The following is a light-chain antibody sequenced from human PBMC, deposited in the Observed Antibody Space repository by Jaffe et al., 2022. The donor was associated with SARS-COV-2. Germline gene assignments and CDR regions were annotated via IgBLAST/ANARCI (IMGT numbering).Light chain of an antibody. CDR1: QTVSTTY. CDR3: LQYGDSPMYT. Sequence: EIVLTQSPGTLSLSPGESATFSCRASQTVSTTYSAWYQQKPGQPPRLIIYGASSRATGVPDRFSGSGSGTDFTLTISRLEPEDSAVYYCLQYGDSPMYTFGQGTKLEIK. J-gene: IGKJ2*01. V-gene: IGKV3-20*01. CDR2: GAS.